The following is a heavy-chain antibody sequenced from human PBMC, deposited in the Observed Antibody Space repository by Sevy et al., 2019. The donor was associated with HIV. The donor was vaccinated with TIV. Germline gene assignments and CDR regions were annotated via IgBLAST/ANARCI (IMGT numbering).Heavy chain of an antibody. D-gene: IGHD5-12*01. V-gene: IGHV4-39*01. J-gene: IGHJ3*02. CDR3: ATKGVAVDAFDI. Sequence: SETLSLTCSVSGDSIDSYGSYWGWIRQPPGKGLEWIGSIYYTGTTYYNPSLKSRATISVDTSKNEFSLRMTSVTAAETAVYYCATKGVAVDAFDIRGQGTMVTVSS. CDR2: IYYTGTT. CDR1: GDSIDSYGSY.